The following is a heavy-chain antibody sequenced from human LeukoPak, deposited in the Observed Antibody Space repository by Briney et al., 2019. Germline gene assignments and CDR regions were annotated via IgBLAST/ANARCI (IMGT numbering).Heavy chain of an antibody. CDR3: ARGGFLAVADPFDY. Sequence: SETLSLTCTVSGGSISSYFWSWIRQPPGKGLEWIGYIYYSGSTNYNPSLKSRVTISVDTSKNQFSLKLSSVTAADTAVYYCARGGFLAVADPFDYWGQGTLVTVSS. D-gene: IGHD6-19*01. CDR2: IYYSGST. V-gene: IGHV4-59*01. J-gene: IGHJ4*02. CDR1: GGSISSYF.